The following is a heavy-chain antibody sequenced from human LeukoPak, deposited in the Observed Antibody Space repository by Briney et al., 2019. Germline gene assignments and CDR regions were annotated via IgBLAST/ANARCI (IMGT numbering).Heavy chain of an antibody. D-gene: IGHD5-12*01. CDR3: ARLYSGYDPPDY. CDR2: IHYTGST. V-gene: IGHV4-39*01. Sequence: SETLSLTCTVSGGSISRSSYYWGWIRQPPGKGLEWIGSIHYTGSTYYNPSLKSRVTISVDTSKNQFSLKMSSVTAADPVVYYCARLYSGYDPPDYWGQGTLVTVSS. J-gene: IGHJ4*02. CDR1: GGSISRSSYY.